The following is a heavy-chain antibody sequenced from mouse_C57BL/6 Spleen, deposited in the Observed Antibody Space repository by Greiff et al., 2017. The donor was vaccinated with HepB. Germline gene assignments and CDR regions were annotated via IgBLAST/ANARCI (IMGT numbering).Heavy chain of an antibody. CDR3: ARYDYYFAY. V-gene: IGHV1-69*01. Sequence: VQLQQSGAELVMPGASVKLSCKASGYTFTSYWMHWVKQRPGQGLEWIGEIDPSDSYTNYNQKFKGKSTLTVDKSSSTAYMQLSSLTSEDSAVYYCARYDYYFAYWGQGTTLTVSS. J-gene: IGHJ2*01. CDR1: GYTFTSYW. D-gene: IGHD2-4*01. CDR2: IDPSDSYT.